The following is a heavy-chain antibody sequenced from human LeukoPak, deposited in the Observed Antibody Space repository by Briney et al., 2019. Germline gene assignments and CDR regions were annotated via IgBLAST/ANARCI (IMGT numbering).Heavy chain of an antibody. Sequence: GGSLRLSCAVSRINFNSYSMTWVRQAPGKGLEWVANIKQDGSETYYMDSVKGRFSISRDNAKNSLYLQMNSLRAEDTAVYYCARALSDFWTGYFFDSWGQGTLVTVSS. CDR1: RINFNSYS. CDR3: ARALSDFWTGYFFDS. CDR2: IKQDGSET. V-gene: IGHV3-7*01. D-gene: IGHD3/OR15-3a*01. J-gene: IGHJ4*02.